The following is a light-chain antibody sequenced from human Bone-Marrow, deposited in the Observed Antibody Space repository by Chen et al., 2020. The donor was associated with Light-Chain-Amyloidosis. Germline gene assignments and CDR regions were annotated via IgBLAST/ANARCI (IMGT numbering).Light chain of an antibody. V-gene: IGLV3-21*04. CDR2: YDS. Sequence: SYVLTQPPSVSVAPGKTARITCGGNNIGSKSVHWSQQKPGQAPVMFIYYDSDRPSGIPERFSGSNSGNTATLTISRVEAGDEADYYCQVWDSSSDHVVFGGGTKLTVL. CDR3: QVWDSSSDHVV. J-gene: IGLJ2*01. CDR1: NIGSKS.